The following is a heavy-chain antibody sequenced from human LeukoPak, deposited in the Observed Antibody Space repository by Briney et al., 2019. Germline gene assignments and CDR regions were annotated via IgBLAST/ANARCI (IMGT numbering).Heavy chain of an antibody. V-gene: IGHV4-34*01. D-gene: IGHD3-10*01. CDR3: ASRRASYYYGSGSYYVY. CDR1: GGSFSGYY. J-gene: IGHJ4*02. CDR2: INHSGST. Sequence: SETLSLTCAVYGGSFSGYYWSWIRQPPGKGLEWIGEINHSGSTNYNPSLKSRVTISVDTSKNQFSLKLSSVTAADTAVYYCASRRASYYYGSGSYYVYWGQGTLVTVSS.